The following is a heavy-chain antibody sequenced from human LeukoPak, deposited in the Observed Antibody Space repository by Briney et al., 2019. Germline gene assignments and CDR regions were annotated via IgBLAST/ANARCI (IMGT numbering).Heavy chain of an antibody. CDR2: ISGSGGST. CDR3: AKDGKTRNWNYFQAKPVY. D-gene: IGHD1-7*01. Sequence: QXGGSLRLSCAASGFTFSSYGMSWVRQAPGKGLEWVSAISGSGGSTYYADSVKGRFTISRDNSKNTVYLQMNSLRAADTAIYYCAKDGKTRNWNYFQAKPVYWGQATLVTVSS. J-gene: IGHJ4*02. V-gene: IGHV3-23*01. CDR1: GFTFSSYG.